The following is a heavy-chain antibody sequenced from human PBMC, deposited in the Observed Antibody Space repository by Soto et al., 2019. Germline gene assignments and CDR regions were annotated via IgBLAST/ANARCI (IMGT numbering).Heavy chain of an antibody. CDR3: ARLYTGYEAFDY. V-gene: IGHV4-30-4*01. CDR1: GGSINSGDYY. J-gene: IGHJ4*02. Sequence: QVQLQEAGPGRMKPSQTLSLTCSVSGGSINSGDYYWSWIRQSPGKCLEWIGYIYYSGSTYYNPSLKSRSTISIDTSKNQFFLDVDSVTAADTAVYYCARLYTGYEAFDYWGQGTLVTVSS. D-gene: IGHD5-12*01. CDR2: IYYSGST.